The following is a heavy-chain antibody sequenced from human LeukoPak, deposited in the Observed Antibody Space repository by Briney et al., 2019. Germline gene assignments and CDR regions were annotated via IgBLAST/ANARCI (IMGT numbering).Heavy chain of an antibody. CDR1: GFTSSSYA. V-gene: IGHV3-23*01. Sequence: PGGSLRLSCAASGFTSSSYAMSWVRQAPGKGLEWVSAISGSGGSTYYADSVKGRFTISRDNSKNTLYLQMNSLRAEDTAVYYCALRITMIVVVITTEVYWGQGTLVTVSS. CDR2: ISGSGGST. D-gene: IGHD3-22*01. J-gene: IGHJ4*02. CDR3: ALRITMIVVVITTEVY.